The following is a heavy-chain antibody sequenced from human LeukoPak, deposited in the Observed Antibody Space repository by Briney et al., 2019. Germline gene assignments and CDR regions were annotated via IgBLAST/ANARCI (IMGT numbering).Heavy chain of an antibody. D-gene: IGHD6-13*01. J-gene: IGHJ4*02. CDR3: ARTHLRGGLISSWYNY. CDR2: IRQDGSEK. V-gene: IGHV3-7*01. CDR1: GFTFSNYW. Sequence: GGSLRLSCAASGFTFSNYWMSWVRQAPGKGLEWVAHIRQDGSEKYYVDSMRGRFTISRDNAKNSLYLQMSSLRAEDTAVYYCARTHLRGGLISSWYNYWGQGTLVTVSS.